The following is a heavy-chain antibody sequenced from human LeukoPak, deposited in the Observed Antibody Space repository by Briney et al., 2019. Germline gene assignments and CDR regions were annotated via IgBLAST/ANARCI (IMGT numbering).Heavy chain of an antibody. CDR2: IYYSGSP. Sequence: SETLSLTCIVSGGSISSGDYYWSWIRQPPGKGLEWIGYIYYSGSPYYNPSLKSRITMSVDTSKNQFSLKLSSVTAADTAVYYCATHSSSYSYFDYWGQGTLVTVSS. V-gene: IGHV4-30-4*01. CDR3: ATHSSSYSYFDY. CDR1: GGSISSGDYY. J-gene: IGHJ4*02. D-gene: IGHD3-22*01.